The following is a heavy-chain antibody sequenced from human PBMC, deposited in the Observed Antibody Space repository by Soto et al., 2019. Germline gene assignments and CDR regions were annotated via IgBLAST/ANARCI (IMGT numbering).Heavy chain of an antibody. Sequence: QVQLVESGGGVVQPGRSLRLSCAASEFTFSNYGMHWVRQAPGKGLEWVAVILNDGSNRYHADSVKDRFTISRDNSKNTLYLQMNSLRAEDTAVYYFARDDEYSGNGMDVWGQGTRVTVS. CDR3: ARDDEYSGNGMDV. D-gene: IGHD3-10*01. CDR2: ILNDGSNR. J-gene: IGHJ6*02. V-gene: IGHV3-33*01. CDR1: EFTFSNYG.